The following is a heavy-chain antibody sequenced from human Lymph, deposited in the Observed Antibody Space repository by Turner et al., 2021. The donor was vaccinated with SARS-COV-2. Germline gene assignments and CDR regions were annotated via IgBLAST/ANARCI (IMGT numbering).Heavy chain of an antibody. CDR2: IWYDGSNT. V-gene: IGHV3-33*01. CDR1: GFTFSSYG. Sequence: QVQLVESGGGVVEAGRSLGLSCAASGFTFSSYGMHGVRQAPGKGLEWVAFIWYDGSNTYYADSAKGRFTISRDNSKNTLYLQMNSLRAEDTAVYYCARGSAGGDVWGQWTTVTVSS. J-gene: IGHJ6*02. D-gene: IGHD6-13*01. CDR3: ARGSAGGDV.